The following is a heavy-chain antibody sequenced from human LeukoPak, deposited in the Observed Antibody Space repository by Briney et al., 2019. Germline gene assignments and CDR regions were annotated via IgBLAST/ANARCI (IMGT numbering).Heavy chain of an antibody. CDR1: GFTFSSYG. Sequence: GGSLRLSCAASGFTFSSYGMHWVRQAPGKGLEWVSAISYGGNNKYYADPVKGRFTISRDNSKNTLYLQKNSLRAEDTAVYYCAKFPTLENYFDYWGQGTLVTVSS. CDR2: ISYGGNNK. J-gene: IGHJ4*02. D-gene: IGHD1-1*01. V-gene: IGHV3-30*18. CDR3: AKFPTLENYFDY.